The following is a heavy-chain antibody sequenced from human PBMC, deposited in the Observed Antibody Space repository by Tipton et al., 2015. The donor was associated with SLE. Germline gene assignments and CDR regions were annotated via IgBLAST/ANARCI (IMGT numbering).Heavy chain of an antibody. CDR2: IYHSGST. D-gene: IGHD2-21*01. CDR1: GYSISSGYY. CDR3: ASLAYCGGDCLADAFDI. V-gene: IGHV4-38-2*01. J-gene: IGHJ3*02. Sequence: LRLSCAVSGYSISSGYYWGWIRQPPGKGLEWIGSIYHSGSTYYNPSLTSRVTISVDTSKNQFSLKLSSVTAADTAVYYCASLAYCGGDCLADAFDIWGQGTMVTVSS.